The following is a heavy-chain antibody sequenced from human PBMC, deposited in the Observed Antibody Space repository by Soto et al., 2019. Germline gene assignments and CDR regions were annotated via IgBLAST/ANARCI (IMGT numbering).Heavy chain of an antibody. CDR2: IHPSGGGS. J-gene: IGHJ4*02. CDR3: ARGGHIAVVTASFDY. CDR1: GYTLNTYY. D-gene: IGHD2-21*02. Sequence: GASVKASCKPSGYTLNTYYLHWVRQAPGQGLEWMGIIHPSGGGSTYAQKFLGRVTMTRDTSTSTVFMELSSLRSADTAVYYCARGGHIAVVTASFDYWGQGTLVTVSS. V-gene: IGHV1-46*02.